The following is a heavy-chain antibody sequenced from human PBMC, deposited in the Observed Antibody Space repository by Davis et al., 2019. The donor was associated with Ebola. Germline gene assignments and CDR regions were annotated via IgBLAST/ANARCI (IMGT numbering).Heavy chain of an antibody. V-gene: IGHV1-2*06. CDR2: VILKSGAT. D-gene: IGHD4-11*01. CDR3: ARGHNYAHEY. Sequence: ASVKVSCKASGSTFTDYNIHWMRQAPGQGLEWLGRVILKSGATNYAQKFQGRVTITRDTSISTVYMELSSLRYDDTADYYCARGHNYAHEYWGQGTLVTVSS. J-gene: IGHJ4*02. CDR1: GSTFTDYN.